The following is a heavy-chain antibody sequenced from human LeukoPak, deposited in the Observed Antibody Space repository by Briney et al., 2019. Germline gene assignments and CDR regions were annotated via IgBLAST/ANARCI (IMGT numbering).Heavy chain of an antibody. D-gene: IGHD2-2*01. J-gene: IGHJ5*02. V-gene: IGHV4-39*01. CDR3: ARQGYCSSTSCYEYWFDP. CDR2: IYYSGST. CDR1: GGPISSSSYY. Sequence: SETLSLTCTVSGGPISSSSYYWGWIRQPPGKGLEWIGIIYYSGSTYYNPSLKSRLTISVDTSKNQFSLKLSSVTATDTAVYYCARQGYCSSTSCYEYWFDPWGQGTLVTVSS.